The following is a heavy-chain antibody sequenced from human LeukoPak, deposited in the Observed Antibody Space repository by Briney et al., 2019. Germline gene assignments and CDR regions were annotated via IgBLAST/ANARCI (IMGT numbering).Heavy chain of an antibody. D-gene: IGHD3-22*01. V-gene: IGHV1-2*02. CDR2: INPNSGGT. CDR1: GYTFTGYY. J-gene: IGHJ4*02. CDR3: ARGDDGSGYYYDY. Sequence: ASVKVSCKASGYTFTGYYMHWVRQAPGQGLEWMGWINPNSGGTNYAQKFQGRVTMTRDTSISTAYMELSRLRSDDTAVYYCARGDDGSGYYYDYWGQGNPGHRLL.